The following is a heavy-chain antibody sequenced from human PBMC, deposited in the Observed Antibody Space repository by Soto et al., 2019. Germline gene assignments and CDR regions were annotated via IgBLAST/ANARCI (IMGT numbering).Heavy chain of an antibody. D-gene: IGHD2-8*01. Sequence: GGSMRLSCAASGFTVSSYDMHWGRQATGKGLEWVSAIGTDGDTYYPGSVKGRFTISRENAKNSLYLQMNSLRAGDTAVYYCARARHCAKGVCYDAFDIWGQGTMVTVSS. CDR3: ARARHCAKGVCYDAFDI. J-gene: IGHJ3*02. CDR1: GFTVSSYD. V-gene: IGHV3-13*01. CDR2: IGTDGDT.